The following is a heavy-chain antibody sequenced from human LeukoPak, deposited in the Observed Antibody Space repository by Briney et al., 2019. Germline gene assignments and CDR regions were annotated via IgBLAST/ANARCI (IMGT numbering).Heavy chain of an antibody. J-gene: IGHJ3*02. CDR2: IRYDGSNK. D-gene: IGHD4-23*01. V-gene: IGHV3-30*02. Sequence: PGGSLRLSCAASGFTFSSYGMHWVRQAPGKGLEWVAFIRYDGSNKYYADSVKGRFTISRDNSKNTLYLQMNSLRAEDTAVYYCAKDSYYGCNSVGAFDIWGQGTMVTVSS. CDR1: GFTFSSYG. CDR3: AKDSYYGCNSVGAFDI.